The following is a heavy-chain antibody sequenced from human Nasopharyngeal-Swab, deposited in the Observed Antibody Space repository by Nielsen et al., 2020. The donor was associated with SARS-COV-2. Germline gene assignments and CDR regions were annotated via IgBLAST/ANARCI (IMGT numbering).Heavy chain of an antibody. D-gene: IGHD3-3*01. V-gene: IGHV1-69*01. CDR2: IIPIFGTA. CDR1: GGTFSSYA. CDR3: AGGVWYYDFWDPFDY. Sequence: KVSCEASGGTFSSYAISWVRQAPGQGLEWMGGIIPIFGTANYAQKFQGRVTITADESTSTAYMELSSLRSEDTAVYYCAGGVWYYDFWDPFDYWGQGTLVTVSS. J-gene: IGHJ4*02.